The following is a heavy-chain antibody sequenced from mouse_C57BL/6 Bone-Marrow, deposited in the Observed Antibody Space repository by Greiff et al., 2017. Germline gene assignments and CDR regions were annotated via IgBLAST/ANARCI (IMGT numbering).Heavy chain of an antibody. CDR1: GFTFSSYG. CDR3: ASRYSN. D-gene: IGHD2-12*01. CDR2: ISSGGSYT. Sequence: EVQLVESGGDLVKPGGSLKLSCAASGFTFSSYGMSWVRQTPDKRLEWVATISSGGSYTYYPDSVKGRFTISRDNAKNTLYLQMSSLKSEDTAMYYCASRYSNWGQGTLVTVSA. V-gene: IGHV5-6*01. J-gene: IGHJ3*01.